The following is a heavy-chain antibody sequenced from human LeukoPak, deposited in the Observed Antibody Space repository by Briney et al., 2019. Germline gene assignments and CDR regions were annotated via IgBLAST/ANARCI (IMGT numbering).Heavy chain of an antibody. V-gene: IGHV3-7*01. Sequence: GGSLRLSCAASGFSFSGFWMSWVRQAPGKGLEWVGNIKPDGSEKYYVDSVKGRFVISRDNAKNSLYLQMNSLRAEDTAVYYCASYRDHSGYYHFDYWGQGTLVTVSS. CDR1: GFSFSGFW. J-gene: IGHJ4*02. D-gene: IGHD3-22*01. CDR2: IKPDGSEK. CDR3: ASYRDHSGYYHFDY.